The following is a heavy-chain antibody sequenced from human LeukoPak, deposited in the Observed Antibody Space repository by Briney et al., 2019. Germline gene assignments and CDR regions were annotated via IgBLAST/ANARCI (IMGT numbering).Heavy chain of an antibody. CDR3: TRVVLVGTTYSYFDY. CDR2: IKSKTDGGTT. Sequence: GGSLRLSCAASGFTFNNAWMSWVRQAPGKGLEWVGRIKSKTDGGTTDYAAPVKGRFTISRDESKNTLYLQMNSLKAEDTAVYYCTRVVLVGTTYSYFDYWGQGTLVTVSS. CDR1: GFTFNNAW. V-gene: IGHV3-15*01. J-gene: IGHJ4*02. D-gene: IGHD1-26*01.